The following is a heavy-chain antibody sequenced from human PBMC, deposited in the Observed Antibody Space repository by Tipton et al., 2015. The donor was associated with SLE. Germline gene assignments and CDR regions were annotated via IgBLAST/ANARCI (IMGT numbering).Heavy chain of an antibody. CDR2: ISAYNGNT. CDR1: GYTFTSYG. D-gene: IGHD4-17*01. CDR3: STVVTTGLYWYFDL. Sequence: QLVQSGAEVKKPGASVKVSCKASGYTFTSYGISWVRQAPGQGLGWMGWISAYNGNTNYAQKLQGRVTMTTDTSTSTAYMELRSLRSDDTAVYYCSTVVTTGLYWYFDLWGRGTLVTVSS. J-gene: IGHJ2*01. V-gene: IGHV1-18*01.